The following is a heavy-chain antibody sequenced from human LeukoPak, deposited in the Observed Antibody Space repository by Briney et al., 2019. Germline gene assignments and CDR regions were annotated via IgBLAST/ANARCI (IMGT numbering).Heavy chain of an antibody. D-gene: IGHD3-10*01. CDR2: IYYSGST. V-gene: IGHV4-59*01. CDR1: GGSISSYY. CDR3: ARGNGSGSRKYNWFDP. Sequence: KSSETLSLTCTVSGGSISSYYWSWIRQPPGKGLEWIGYIYYSGSTNYNPSLKSRVTISVDTSKNQFSLKLSSVTAADTAVYYCARGNGSGSRKYNWFDPWGQGTLVTVSS. J-gene: IGHJ5*02.